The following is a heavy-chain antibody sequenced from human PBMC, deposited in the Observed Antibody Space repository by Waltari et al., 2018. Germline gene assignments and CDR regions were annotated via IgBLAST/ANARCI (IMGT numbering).Heavy chain of an antibody. CDR2: IHVSGPT. D-gene: IGHD3-3*01. J-gene: IGHJ3*01. CDR1: GGAFNSVTYD. V-gene: IGHV4-61*02. Sequence: QVQLQESGPGLVQPSQTLSLTCNVFGGAFNSVTYDYNWIGQPAGKGLEWIGRIHVSGPTCYNPSFQSRVTRSICTAKTQFSLGLESVTDADTAVYYCERVLRGRDGLPGVINHDAFELWGQGTMVTVSS. CDR3: ERVLRGRDGLPGVINHDAFEL.